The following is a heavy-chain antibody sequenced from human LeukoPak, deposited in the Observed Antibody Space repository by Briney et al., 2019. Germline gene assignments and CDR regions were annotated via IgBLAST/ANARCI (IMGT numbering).Heavy chain of an antibody. J-gene: IGHJ3*02. CDR3: AREAPNIVLMVYAIRSAFDI. Sequence: PGGSLRLSCAASGFTFSSYWMSWVRQAPGKGLEWVANIKQDGSEKYYVDSVKGRFTISRDNAKNSLYLQMNSLRAEDTAVYYCAREAPNIVLMVYAIRSAFDIWGQGTMVTVSS. CDR1: GFTFSSYW. D-gene: IGHD2-8*01. CDR2: IKQDGSEK. V-gene: IGHV3-7*05.